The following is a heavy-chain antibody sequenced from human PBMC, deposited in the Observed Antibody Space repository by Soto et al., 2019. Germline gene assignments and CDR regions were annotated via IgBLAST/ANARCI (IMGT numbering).Heavy chain of an antibody. D-gene: IGHD1-26*01. CDR2: IDSDGSST. CDR3: ARRSVGPTPYYFDY. CDR1: GFTFSSYW. V-gene: IGHV3-74*01. Sequence: PGGSLRLSCAASGFTFSSYWMHWARQAPGKGLVWLSHIDSDGSSTTYADSVKGRFTISRDNAKNTLYLQMNSLRAEDTAVYYCARRSVGPTPYYFDYWGQGTLVTVSS. J-gene: IGHJ4*02.